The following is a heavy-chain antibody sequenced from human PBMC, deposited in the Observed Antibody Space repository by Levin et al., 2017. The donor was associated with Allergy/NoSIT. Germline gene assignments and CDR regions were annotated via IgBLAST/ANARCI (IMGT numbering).Heavy chain of an antibody. D-gene: IGHD3-3*01. CDR2: INHSGST. CDR3: ARGLYDFWSGYYTGGYFDY. Sequence: PSETLSLTCAAYGGSFSGYYWSWIRQPPGKGLEWIGEINHSGSTNYNPTLKSRVTISIDTSKKQFSLKLSSVTAADTAVFYCARGLYDFWSGYYTGGYFDYWGQGTLVTVSS. V-gene: IGHV4-34*01. CDR1: GGSFSGYY. J-gene: IGHJ4*02.